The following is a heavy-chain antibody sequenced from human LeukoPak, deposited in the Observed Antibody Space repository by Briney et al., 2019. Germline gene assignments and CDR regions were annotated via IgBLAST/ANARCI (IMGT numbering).Heavy chain of an antibody. V-gene: IGHV3-30-3*01. Sequence: GGSLRLSCAASGFTFSSYAMHWVRQAPGKGLEWVAVISYDGSNKYYADSVKGRFTISRDNSKNTPYLQMNSLRAEDTAVYYCARERRTPYYYGSGSYGSDAFDIWGQGTMVTVSS. J-gene: IGHJ3*02. CDR3: ARERRTPYYYGSGSYGSDAFDI. CDR2: ISYDGSNK. CDR1: GFTFSSYA. D-gene: IGHD3-10*01.